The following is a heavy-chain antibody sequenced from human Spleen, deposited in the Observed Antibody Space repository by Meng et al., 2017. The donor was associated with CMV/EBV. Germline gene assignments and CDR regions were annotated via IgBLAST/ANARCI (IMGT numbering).Heavy chain of an antibody. Sequence: GGSLRLSCAASGFTFSKSWMHWVRQAPGKGLVWVSRITDDGSSTTYGDSVKGRFTISRDNAKNTVYLQLNSLRAEDTAVYFCASYCSSSSCYVLRTFDYWGQGTLVTVSS. CDR3: ASYCSSSSCYVLRTFDY. CDR2: ITDDGSST. D-gene: IGHD2-2*01. J-gene: IGHJ4*02. CDR1: GFTFSKSW. V-gene: IGHV3-74*01.